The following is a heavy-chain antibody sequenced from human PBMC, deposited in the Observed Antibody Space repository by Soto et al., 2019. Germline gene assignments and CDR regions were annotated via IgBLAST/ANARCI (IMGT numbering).Heavy chain of an antibody. V-gene: IGHV2-5*02. J-gene: IGHJ6*04. CDR1: GLSLRTTGVG. CDR3: GPCRCGGDFLEIYSSHAYNGLDV. CDR2: LYWDDDK. D-gene: IGHD2-21*02. Sequence: QVTLKESGPTLVQPTQTLTLTCTVSGLSLRTTGVGVGWVRQPPGKALEWLALLYWDDDKRYSPSLRSSLTIAKDISEKDVLRTMTNIVTVDTATCYCGPCRCGGDFLEIYSSHAYNGLDVWGEGTTVTVSS.